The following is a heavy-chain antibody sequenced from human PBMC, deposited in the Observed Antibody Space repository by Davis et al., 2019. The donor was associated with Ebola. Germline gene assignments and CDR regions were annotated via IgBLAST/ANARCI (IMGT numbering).Heavy chain of an antibody. CDR1: GGPTSSSNW. V-gene: IGHV4-4*02. D-gene: IGHD6-13*01. CDR3: ARALSSSWYGTYYYYGMDV. J-gene: IGHJ6*02. Sequence: MPSETLSLTCAVSGGPTSSSNWWSWVRQPPGKGLEWIGEINHSGSTNYNPSLKSRVTISVDTSKNQFSLKLSSVTAADTAVYYCARALSSSWYGTYYYYGMDVWGQGTTVTVSS. CDR2: INHSGST.